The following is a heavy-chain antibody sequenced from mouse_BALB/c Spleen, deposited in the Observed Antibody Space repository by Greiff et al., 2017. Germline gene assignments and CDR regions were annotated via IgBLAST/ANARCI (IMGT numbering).Heavy chain of an antibody. V-gene: IGHV7-3*02. CDR3: ARGGGGFAY. Sequence: EVQGVESGGGLVQPGGSLRLSCATSGFTFTDYYMSWVRQPPGKALEWLGFIRNKANGYTTEYSASVKGRFTISRDNSQSILYLQMNTLRAEDSATYYCARGGGGFAYWGQGTLVTVSA. J-gene: IGHJ3*01. CDR2: IRNKANGYTT. CDR1: GFTFTDYY.